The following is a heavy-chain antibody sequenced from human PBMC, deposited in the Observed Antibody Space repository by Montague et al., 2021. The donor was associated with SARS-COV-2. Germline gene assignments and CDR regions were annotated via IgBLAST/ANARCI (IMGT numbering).Heavy chain of an antibody. CDR1: GGSITAYY. CDR3: ARVDPYVGPRGAYDI. Sequence: SETLSLTCTVPGGSITAYYWSWLRRPPGKGLEWIAYIYDGGAANYNPSLGSRVTISTDTSKNQLSLKVNSVTAADTAVYYCARVDPYVGPRGAYDIWGQGTVVTVSS. D-gene: IGHD4-23*01. CDR2: IYDGGAA. J-gene: IGHJ3*02. V-gene: IGHV4-59*01.